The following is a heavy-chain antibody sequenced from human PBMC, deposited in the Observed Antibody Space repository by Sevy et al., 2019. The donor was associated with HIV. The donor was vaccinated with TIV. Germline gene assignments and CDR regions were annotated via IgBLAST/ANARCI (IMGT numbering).Heavy chain of an antibody. J-gene: IGHJ6*02. D-gene: IGHD1-20*01. CDR1: GFTFSSYG. V-gene: IGHV3-30*02. Sequence: GGSLRLSCAASGFTFSSYGMHWVRQAPGKGLEWGAFMRYDGRNKYYTDSVKGRFTVSRDNSKNTLYLQMNSLRGEDTAVYYCAKDHASITGTTTAYYYYYGMDVWGQGTTVTVSS. CDR2: MRYDGRNK. CDR3: AKDHASITGTTTAYYYYYGMDV.